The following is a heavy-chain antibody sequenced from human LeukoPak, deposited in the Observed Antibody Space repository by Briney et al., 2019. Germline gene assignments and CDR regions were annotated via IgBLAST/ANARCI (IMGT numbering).Heavy chain of an antibody. CDR3: ARGRYGSRYDSSGYYSKTVDY. V-gene: IGHV4-34*01. CDR1: GGSFSGYF. Sequence: PSETLSLTCAVYGGSFSGYFWSWIRQPPGKGLEWIGEINHSGSTNYNPSLKSRVTISVDTSKNQFSLKLSSVTAADTAVYYCARGRYGSRYDSSGYYSKTVDYWSQGTRVTVSS. J-gene: IGHJ4*02. CDR2: INHSGST. D-gene: IGHD3-22*01.